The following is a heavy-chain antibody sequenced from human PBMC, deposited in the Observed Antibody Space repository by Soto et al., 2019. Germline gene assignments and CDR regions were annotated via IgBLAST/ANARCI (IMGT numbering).Heavy chain of an antibody. V-gene: IGHV6-1*01. J-gene: IGHJ4*02. CDR3: AKGRCSGGSCKNYFDY. CDR1: GGSVSSNSAA. Sequence: PSQTLSLTCAISGGSVSSNSAAWNWIRQSPSRGLEWLGRTYYRSKWYNDYAVSVKSRITINPDTSKNQFSLQLNSATPEDTAVYYCAKGRCSGGSCKNYFDYWGQGTLVTVSS. CDR2: TYYRSKWYN. D-gene: IGHD2-15*01.